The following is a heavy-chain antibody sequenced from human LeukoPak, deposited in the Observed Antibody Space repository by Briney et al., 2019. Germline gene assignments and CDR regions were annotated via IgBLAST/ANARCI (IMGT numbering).Heavy chain of an antibody. CDR3: ARQNDFRLDY. J-gene: IGHJ4*02. CDR2: IYPGDSDT. CDR1: GYSFTSYW. D-gene: IGHD3-3*01. V-gene: IGHV5-51*01. Sequence: PGESLKISCKGSGYSFTSYWIGWVRRMPGKGLEWMGIIYPGDSDTRYSPSLQGQVTISVDTSIGTAYLQWSSLKASDTAIYYCARQNDFRLDYWGQGTLVTVSS.